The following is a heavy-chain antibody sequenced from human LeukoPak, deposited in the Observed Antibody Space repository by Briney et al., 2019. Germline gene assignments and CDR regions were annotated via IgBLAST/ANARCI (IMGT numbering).Heavy chain of an antibody. V-gene: IGHV3-23*01. CDR3: AKDLHYYVAMDL. Sequence: GGSLRLSCAASGFTFSDCAMSWGRQAPGKGVEWVSSIGSDDEKHYSESVKGRFAISRDNSKTTLFLQMSSLRAEDTAVYYCAKDLHYYVAMDLWGQGPTVTVSS. D-gene: IGHD3-10*02. CDR1: GFTFSDCA. CDR2: IGSDDEK. J-gene: IGHJ6*02.